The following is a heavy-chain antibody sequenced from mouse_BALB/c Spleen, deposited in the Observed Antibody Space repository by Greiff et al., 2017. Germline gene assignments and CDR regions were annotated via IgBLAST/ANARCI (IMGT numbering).Heavy chain of an antibody. J-gene: IGHJ4*01. CDR3: AVRRYAMDC. CDR2: ISSGGSYT. V-gene: IGHV5-9-4*01. Sequence: EVQGVESGGGLVKPGGSLKLSCAASGFTFSSYAMSWVRQSPEKRLEWVAEISSGGSYTYYPDTVTGRFTISRDNAKNTLYLEMSSLRSEDTAMYYCAVRRYAMDCWSQGTSVTVSS. CDR1: GFTFSSYA. D-gene: IGHD2-14*01.